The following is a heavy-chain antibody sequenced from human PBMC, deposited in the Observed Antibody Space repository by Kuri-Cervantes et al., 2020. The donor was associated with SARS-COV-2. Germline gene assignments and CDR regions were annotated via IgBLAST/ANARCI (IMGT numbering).Heavy chain of an antibody. CDR1: GFTFSSYG. Sequence: GGSLRLSCAASGFTFSSYGMHWVRQAPGKGLEWVAVIWYDGSNKYYADSVKGRFTISRDNAKNSLYLKMNSLRAEDTAVYYCARENSDFMTWFNPWGQGTLVTVYS. D-gene: IGHD3/OR15-3a*01. CDR2: IWYDGSNK. V-gene: IGHV3-33*01. J-gene: IGHJ5*02. CDR3: ARENSDFMTWFNP.